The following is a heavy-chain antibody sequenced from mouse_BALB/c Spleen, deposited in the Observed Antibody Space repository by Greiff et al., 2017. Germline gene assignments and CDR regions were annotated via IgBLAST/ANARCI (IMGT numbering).Heavy chain of an antibody. Sequence: QLQESGAELMKPGASVKISCKATGYTFSSYWIEWVKQRPGHGLAWLGEILPGSGSTNYNEKFKGKATFTADTSSNTAYMQLSSLTSEDSAVYYCARSTTVVATDYWGQGTTLTVSS. CDR1: GYTFSSYW. J-gene: IGHJ2*01. V-gene: IGHV1-9*01. CDR2: ILPGSGST. D-gene: IGHD1-1*01. CDR3: ARSTTVVATDY.